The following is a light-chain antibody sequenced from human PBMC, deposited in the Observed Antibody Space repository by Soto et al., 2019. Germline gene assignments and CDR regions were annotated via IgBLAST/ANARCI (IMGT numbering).Light chain of an antibody. V-gene: IGKV3-11*01. CDR1: RSISSY. J-gene: IGKJ5*01. Sequence: VLTQSPATLSLSPVDSASLSCRASRSISSYLAWYQQKPGQAPSLLIYDASNRPTDIPARFSGSYSGTDFTFTISSLQPEDIATYYCQQYADLPITLGQGTRLEIK. CDR2: DAS. CDR3: QQYADLPIT.